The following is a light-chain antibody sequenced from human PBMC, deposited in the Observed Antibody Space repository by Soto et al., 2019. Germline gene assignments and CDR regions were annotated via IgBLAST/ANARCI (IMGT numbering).Light chain of an antibody. Sequence: IEISQPPSALCAAVGDRVTITCGACQGINNHLAWFQQKRVKVPKRILHTASSLQSGGSSRLCVSGFGKEFTLTISSLQPEDLATYDCLQHKSYPVRVAQGTRLEIK. V-gene: IGKV1-17*03. J-gene: IGKJ5*01. CDR3: LQHKSYPVR. CDR1: QGINNH. CDR2: TAS.